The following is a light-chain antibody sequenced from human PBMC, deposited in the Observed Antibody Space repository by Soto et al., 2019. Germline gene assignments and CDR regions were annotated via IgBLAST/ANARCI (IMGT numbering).Light chain of an antibody. Sequence: QSVLTQPPSVPGTPGQRVPISCTGSSSNIGAGYDVHWYQQRPGTAPKLLIYGNSTRPSGVPDRFSGSKSGTSASLAITGLQAEDEADYYCQSYDSSLSGYVFGTGTKVTVL. CDR1: SSNIGAGYD. CDR3: QSYDSSLSGYV. J-gene: IGLJ1*01. CDR2: GNS. V-gene: IGLV1-40*01.